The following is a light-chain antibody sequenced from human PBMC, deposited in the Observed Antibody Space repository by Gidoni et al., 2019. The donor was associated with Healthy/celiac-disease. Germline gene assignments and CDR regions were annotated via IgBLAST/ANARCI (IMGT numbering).Light chain of an antibody. CDR1: QSLYNDY. Sequence: TQSPGTLSLSPGESATLSCRAIQSLYNDYLAWYQQKRGQARRLIIFDASIRATGISDRFSGGGSGTDFTLTITRLEPDDFAVYFCHQYGTSSRTFGQGTKVEIK. J-gene: IGKJ1*01. CDR3: HQYGTSSRT. V-gene: IGKV3-20*01. CDR2: DAS.